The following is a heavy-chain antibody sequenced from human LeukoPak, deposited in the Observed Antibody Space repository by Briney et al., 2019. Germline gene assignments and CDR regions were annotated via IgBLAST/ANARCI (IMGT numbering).Heavy chain of an antibody. V-gene: IGHV1-46*01. Sequence: ASVKVSCKASRYTFTNYYMHWVRQAPGQGLEWMGIIRHSGGAIYAQKFQGRVAMTGDTSTSTVYMELSSLRAEDTALYYCAREEEGGTFDYWGQGTLVTVSS. J-gene: IGHJ4*01. CDR2: IRHSGGA. D-gene: IGHD3-16*01. CDR1: RYTFTNYY. CDR3: AREEEGGTFDY.